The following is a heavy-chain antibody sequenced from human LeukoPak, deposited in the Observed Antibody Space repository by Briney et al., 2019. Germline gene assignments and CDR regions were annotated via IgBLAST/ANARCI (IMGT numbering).Heavy chain of an antibody. CDR2: ISYDGSNK. J-gene: IGHJ5*02. D-gene: IGHD3-16*02. V-gene: IGHV3-30*04. Sequence: GGSLRLSCAASGFSFNDYAMHWVRQPPGKGLEWVTVISYDGSNKYYADSVKGRFTISRDNSKNTLYLQMNSLRAEDTAVYYCAKDVPSDLSSWFDPWGQGTLVTVSS. CDR3: AKDVPSDLSSWFDP. CDR1: GFSFNDYA.